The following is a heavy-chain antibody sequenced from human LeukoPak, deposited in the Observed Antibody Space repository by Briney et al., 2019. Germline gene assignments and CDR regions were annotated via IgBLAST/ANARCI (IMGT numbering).Heavy chain of an antibody. CDR3: ARVTVMYNWFDP. J-gene: IGHJ5*02. V-gene: IGHV4-34*01. D-gene: IGHD4-17*01. CDR1: GGSFSDYY. CDR2: INHSGST. Sequence: SETLSLTCAVYGGSFSDYYWSWIRQPPGKGLEWIGEINHSGSTNYNPSLKSRVTISVDTSKNQFSLKLSSVTAADTAVYYCARVTVMYNWFDPWGQGTLVTVSS.